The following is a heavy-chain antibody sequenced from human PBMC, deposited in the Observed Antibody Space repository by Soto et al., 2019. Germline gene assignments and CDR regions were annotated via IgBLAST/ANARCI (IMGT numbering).Heavy chain of an antibody. CDR3: ARGNFDSNYGDY. J-gene: IGHJ4*02. V-gene: IGHV4-34*01. Sequence: DTLXLTRAVYGGPFSGCDWSWIRQPPGKGLEWIGEINHSGSTNYNPSLKSRVTISVDTSKNQFSLKLSSVTAADTAVYYCARGNFDSNYGDYWGKGTLVTVSS. CDR2: INHSGST. D-gene: IGHD4-4*01. CDR1: GGPFSGCD.